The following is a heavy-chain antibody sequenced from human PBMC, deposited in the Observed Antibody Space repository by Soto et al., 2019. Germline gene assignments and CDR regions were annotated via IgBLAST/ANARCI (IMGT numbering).Heavy chain of an antibody. V-gene: IGHV3-15*01. CDR2: IKSKTDGGTT. Sequence: LSCAASGFTFSNAWMSWVRQAPGKGLEWVGRIKSKTDGGTTDYAAPVKGRFTISRDDSKNTLYLQMNSLKTEDTAVYYCTTDRRFYSSSWYDWFDPWGQGTLVTVSS. J-gene: IGHJ5*02. CDR3: TTDRRFYSSSWYDWFDP. CDR1: GFTFSNAW. D-gene: IGHD6-13*01.